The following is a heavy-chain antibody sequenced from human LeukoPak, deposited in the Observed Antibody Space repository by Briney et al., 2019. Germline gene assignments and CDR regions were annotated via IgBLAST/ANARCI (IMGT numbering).Heavy chain of an antibody. CDR2: IYYSGST. Sequence: PSETLSLTCTVSGASISSYYWSWIRQPPGKGLEWIGYIYYSGSTNYNPSLKSRVIISVDTSKNQFSLKLSSVTAADTAVYYCARGDRRYGPYYFDYWGQGTLVTVSS. CDR3: ARGDRRYGPYYFDY. J-gene: IGHJ4*02. CDR1: GASISSYY. D-gene: IGHD1-14*01. V-gene: IGHV4-59*01.